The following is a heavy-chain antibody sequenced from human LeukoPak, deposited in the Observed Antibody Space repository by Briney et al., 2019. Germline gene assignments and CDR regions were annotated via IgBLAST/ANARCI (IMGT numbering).Heavy chain of an antibody. CDR1: GFTFSIYW. Sequence: GGSLRLSCAASGFTFSIYWMHWVRQAPGKGLVWVSHINSDGSSTSYADSVKGRFTISRDNAKNTLYLQMNSLRAEDTGVFYCARCARDKVSGSYYGPDYWGQGTLVTVSS. J-gene: IGHJ4*02. CDR3: ARCARDKVSGSYYGPDY. V-gene: IGHV3-74*01. CDR2: INSDGSST. D-gene: IGHD1-26*01.